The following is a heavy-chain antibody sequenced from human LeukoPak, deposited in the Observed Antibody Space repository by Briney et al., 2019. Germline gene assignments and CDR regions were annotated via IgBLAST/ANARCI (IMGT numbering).Heavy chain of an antibody. CDR3: ARGVLVRRVTVLDY. J-gene: IGHJ4*02. CDR2: IYHSGST. D-gene: IGHD3-10*01. V-gene: IGHV4-38-2*02. Sequence: PSETLSLTCTVSGYSISSGYYWGWIRQPPGKGLEWIGSIYHSGSTYYNPSLKSRVTISVDTSKNQFSLKLSSVTAADTAVYYCARGVLVRRVTVLDYWGQGTLVTVSS. CDR1: GYSISSGYY.